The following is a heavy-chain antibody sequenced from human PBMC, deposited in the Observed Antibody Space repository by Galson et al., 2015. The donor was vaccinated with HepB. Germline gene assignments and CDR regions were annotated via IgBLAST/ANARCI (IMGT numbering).Heavy chain of an antibody. D-gene: IGHD3-16*01. J-gene: IGHJ3*02. V-gene: IGHV2-5*02. Sequence: PALAKPTQTLTLTCTFSGFSLSTSGVGVGWIRQPPGKALEWLALIYWDDGQRYSPSLKSRLTITKDTSKNQVVLTMTNMDPVDTATFYCALRINSGAFDIWGQGTMVTVSS. CDR2: IYWDDGQ. CDR1: GFSLSTSGVG. CDR3: ALRINSGAFDI.